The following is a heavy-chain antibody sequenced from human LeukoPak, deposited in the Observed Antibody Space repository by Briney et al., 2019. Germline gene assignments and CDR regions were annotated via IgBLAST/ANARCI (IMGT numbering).Heavy chain of an antibody. Sequence: SQTLSLTCAVSGGSIGSSSYYWGWIRQPPGKGLAWIGSIYYSGSTYYNPSLKSRVTISVDTSKNQFSLKLSSVTAADTAVYYCASLRERSYYARGFDYWGQGTLVTVSS. V-gene: IGHV4-39*01. CDR3: ASLRERSYYARGFDY. J-gene: IGHJ4*02. D-gene: IGHD1-26*01. CDR1: GGSIGSSSYY. CDR2: IYYSGST.